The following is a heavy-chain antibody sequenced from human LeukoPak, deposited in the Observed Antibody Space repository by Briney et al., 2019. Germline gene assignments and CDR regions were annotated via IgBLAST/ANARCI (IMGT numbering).Heavy chain of an antibody. Sequence: PGGSLRLSCAASGFTVSSNYMSWVRQAPGKGLEWVSVIYSGGTTYYADSVKGRFTISRDNSKNTLYLQMNSLRVDDTAVYYCANYNSGPFDYWGQGTLVTVSS. CDR1: GFTVSSNY. D-gene: IGHD6-19*01. CDR2: IYSGGTT. J-gene: IGHJ4*02. V-gene: IGHV3-66*01. CDR3: ANYNSGPFDY.